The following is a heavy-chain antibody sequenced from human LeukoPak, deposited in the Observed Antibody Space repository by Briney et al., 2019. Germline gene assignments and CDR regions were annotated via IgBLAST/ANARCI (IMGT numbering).Heavy chain of an antibody. CDR2: INTNAGNP. D-gene: IGHD6-25*01. Sequence: ASVKVSCKASGYTLTSYAMNWVRQAPGQGLEWMGWINTNAGNPTYAQGFTGRFVFSLDTSVSTAYLQISSLKAEDTAVYYCAREDSSVWDAFEIWGQGTMVTVSS. V-gene: IGHV7-4-1*02. J-gene: IGHJ3*02. CDR3: AREDSSVWDAFEI. CDR1: GYTLTSYA.